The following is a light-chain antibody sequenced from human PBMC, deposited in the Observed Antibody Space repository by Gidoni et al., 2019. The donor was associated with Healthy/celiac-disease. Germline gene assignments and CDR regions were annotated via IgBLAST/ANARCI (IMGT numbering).Light chain of an antibody. V-gene: IGKV1-39*01. Sequence: DIQRTQSPSSLSASVGDRVTITSRASQSISSYLHWYQQKPGQAPTLLIYAASSLPSGVPSRFSGSGSGTDFTLTISSLQPEDFATYSCQQIFPWYTFGQGTKLEIK. J-gene: IGKJ2*01. CDR3: QQIFPWYT. CDR2: AAS. CDR1: QSISSY.